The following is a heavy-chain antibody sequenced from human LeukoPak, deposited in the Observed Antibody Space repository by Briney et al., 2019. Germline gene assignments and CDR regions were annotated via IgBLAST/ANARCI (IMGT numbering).Heavy chain of an antibody. CDR1: GFTFSSYG. J-gene: IGHJ5*02. CDR3: AKDHRHVYSSSAGSWFDR. D-gene: IGHD6-6*01. Sequence: PGGSLRLSCAASGFTFSSYGMHWVRQAPGKGLEGVAVISYDGSNKYYADSVKGRFTISRANSKNTLYLQMNSLRAEDTAVYYCAKDHRHVYSSSAGSWFDRWGQGTLVTVSS. V-gene: IGHV3-30*18. CDR2: ISYDGSNK.